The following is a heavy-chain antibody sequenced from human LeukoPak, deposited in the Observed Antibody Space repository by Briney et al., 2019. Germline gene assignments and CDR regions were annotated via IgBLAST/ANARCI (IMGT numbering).Heavy chain of an antibody. Sequence: ASVKVSCKVSGYTLTELSMHWVRQAPGKGLEWMGGFDPEDGETIYAQKFQGRVTMTTDTSTSTAYMELRSLRSDDTAVYYCARITYCSSTSCYPLDYWGQGTLVTVSS. CDR2: FDPEDGET. CDR3: ARITYCSSTSCYPLDY. D-gene: IGHD2-2*01. CDR1: GYTLTELS. V-gene: IGHV1-24*01. J-gene: IGHJ4*02.